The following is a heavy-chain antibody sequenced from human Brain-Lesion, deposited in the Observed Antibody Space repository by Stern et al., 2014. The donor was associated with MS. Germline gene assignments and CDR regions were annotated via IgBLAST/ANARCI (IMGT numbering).Heavy chain of an antibody. D-gene: IGHD5-18*01. J-gene: IGHJ5*02. CDR1: GFTFSTYW. CDR2: INGDGSRT. Sequence: EVQLLESGGDLVQPVGSLRLSCTASGFTFSTYWMHWVRQAPGKGLVWVSRINGDGSRTSYADSVKGRFTISRDNAKNTLYVQMNSLRVEDTAVYYCARAHVDTWDWFDPWGQGTLVTVSS. CDR3: ARAHVDTWDWFDP. V-gene: IGHV3-74*02.